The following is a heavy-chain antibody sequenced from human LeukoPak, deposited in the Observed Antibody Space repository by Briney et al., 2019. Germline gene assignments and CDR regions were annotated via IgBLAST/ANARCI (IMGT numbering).Heavy chain of an antibody. D-gene: IGHD3-10*01. CDR3: ARDEEFGELLYYSDY. Sequence: ASVKVSCKASGYTFTGYYMHWVRQAPGQGLEWMGWINPNSGGTNYAQKFQGRVTMTRDTSISTAYMELSRLRSDDTAVYYCARDEEFGELLYYSDYWGQGTLVTVSS. CDR1: GYTFTGYY. V-gene: IGHV1-2*02. CDR2: INPNSGGT. J-gene: IGHJ4*02.